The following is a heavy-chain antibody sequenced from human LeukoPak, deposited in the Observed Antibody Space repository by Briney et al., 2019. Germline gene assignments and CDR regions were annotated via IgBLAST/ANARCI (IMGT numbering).Heavy chain of an antibody. CDR1: GGSISDYY. V-gene: IGHV4-59*01. CDR3: TRVGNWNDLDY. CDR2: IYYTGST. Sequence: SETLSLTCTVSGGSISDYYWSWIRQPPGKRLEWIGYIYYTGSTNYNPSLKSRVTISVGTSKNQFSLKLTSVTAADTAVYYCTRVGNWNDLDYWGQGTLVNVSS. D-gene: IGHD1-1*01. J-gene: IGHJ4*02.